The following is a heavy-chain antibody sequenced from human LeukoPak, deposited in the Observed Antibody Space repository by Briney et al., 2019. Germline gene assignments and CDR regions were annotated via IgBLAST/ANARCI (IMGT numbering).Heavy chain of an antibody. CDR3: AGHGTFTNYYYTMDV. CDR1: GFTFGGFS. D-gene: IGHD2-8*01. J-gene: IGHJ6*02. Sequence: PGGSLRLSCGTSGFTFGGFSMHWVRQASGKGLEWVGRIRSKTDNYATSYAASVKGRFTISRDDSKNTAYLQMNSLEIEDTAVYFCAGHGTFTNYYYTMDVWGQGTTVTVSS. CDR2: IRSKTDNYAT. V-gene: IGHV3-73*01.